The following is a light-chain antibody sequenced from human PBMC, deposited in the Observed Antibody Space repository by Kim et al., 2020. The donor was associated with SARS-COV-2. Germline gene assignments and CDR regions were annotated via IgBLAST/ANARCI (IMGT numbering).Light chain of an antibody. CDR1: QGSSNY. CDR3: QKYNSAPQT. CDR2: AAS. J-gene: IGKJ1*01. V-gene: IGKV1-27*01. Sequence: ASVGDRVTITSRASQGSSNYLAWYQQKPGKVPKLLIYAASALQSGVPSRFSGSGSGTEFTLTISSLQPEDVATYYCQKYNSAPQTFGQGTKVDIK.